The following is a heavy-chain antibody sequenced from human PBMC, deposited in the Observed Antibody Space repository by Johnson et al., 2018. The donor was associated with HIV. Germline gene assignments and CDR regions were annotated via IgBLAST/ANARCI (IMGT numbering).Heavy chain of an antibody. Sequence: VQLVESGGGVVQPGRSLRLSCAASGFTFSDFRMSWVRQAPGRGLEWVANINVDGREKYYVDSVEGRFTISRDNAKNSLFLQMNSLRAGDTAVYYCAKDLGNWDSPRSAFDIWGQGTMVTVSS. CDR2: INVDGREK. CDR1: GFTFSDFR. D-gene: IGHD1/OR15-1a*01. V-gene: IGHV3-7*01. J-gene: IGHJ3*02. CDR3: AKDLGNWDSPRSAFDI.